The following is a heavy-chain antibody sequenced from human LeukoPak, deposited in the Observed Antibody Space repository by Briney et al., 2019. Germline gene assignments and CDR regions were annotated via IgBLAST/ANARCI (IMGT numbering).Heavy chain of an antibody. D-gene: IGHD3-10*01. CDR1: GYAFTGYY. J-gene: IGHJ5*02. V-gene: IGHV1-2*02. Sequence: ASVKVSCKASGYAFTGYYMHWVRQAPGQGLEWTGWINPNSGGTNYAQKFQGRVTMTRDTSISTAYMELSRLRSDDTAVYYCARELRLTIVRGVQKNWFDPWGQGTLVTVSS. CDR3: ARELRLTIVRGVQKNWFDP. CDR2: INPNSGGT.